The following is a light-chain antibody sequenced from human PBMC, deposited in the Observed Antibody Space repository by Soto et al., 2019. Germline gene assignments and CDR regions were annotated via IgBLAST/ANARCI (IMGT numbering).Light chain of an antibody. V-gene: IGKV1-5*01. CDR2: DAS. J-gene: IGKJ1*01. CDR3: QEYTTYSRT. CDR1: QSISSW. Sequence: DIQMTQSPSTLSASVGDRVTITCRASQSISSWLAWYQQKPGKVPKVLIYDASSLESGVPSRFSGSGAGTEFTLTISSLQPDDFATYSCQEYTTYSRTFGQGTKVEIK.